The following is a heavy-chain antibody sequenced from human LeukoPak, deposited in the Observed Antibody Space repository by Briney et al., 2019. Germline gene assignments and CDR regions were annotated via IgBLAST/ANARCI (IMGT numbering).Heavy chain of an antibody. Sequence: TGGSLRLSCAASGFTFDDYAMHWVRQAPGKGLEWVSGISWNSGSIGYADSVKGRFTISRDSAKNSLYLQMNSLRAEDTALYYCAKARSSVVHIIPFDYWGQGTLVTVSS. V-gene: IGHV3-9*01. CDR3: AKARSSVVHIIPFDY. D-gene: IGHD2-15*01. CDR2: ISWNSGSI. J-gene: IGHJ4*02. CDR1: GFTFDDYA.